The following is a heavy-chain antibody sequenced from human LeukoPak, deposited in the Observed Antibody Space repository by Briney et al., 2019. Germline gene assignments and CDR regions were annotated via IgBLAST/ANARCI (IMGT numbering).Heavy chain of an antibody. D-gene: IGHD2-2*01. Sequence: SETLSLTCTVSGGSISSYYWSWIRQPPGKGLEWIGYIYYSGSTNCNPSLKSRVTISVDTSKNQFSLKLSSVTAADTAVYYCARAADIVVVPAAHFDYWGQGTLVTVSS. CDR1: GGSISSYY. CDR3: ARAADIVVVPAAHFDY. CDR2: IYYSGST. J-gene: IGHJ4*02. V-gene: IGHV4-59*01.